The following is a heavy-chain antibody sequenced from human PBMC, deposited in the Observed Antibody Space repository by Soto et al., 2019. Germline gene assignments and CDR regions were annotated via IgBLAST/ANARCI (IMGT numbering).Heavy chain of an antibody. CDR3: VRGATLRCLEWRDSYFDY. Sequence: GASVKVSCKASGYTFTHHYINWVRQAPGQGLDWVGVINPSGGRTNYAQKFQGRVTMTGDTSTRTVYMELSSLRSEDTAVYYCVRGATLRCLEWRDSYFDYWGQGTVVTVSS. J-gene: IGHJ4*02. V-gene: IGHV1-46*01. CDR1: GYTFTHHY. CDR2: INPSGGRT. D-gene: IGHD3-3*01.